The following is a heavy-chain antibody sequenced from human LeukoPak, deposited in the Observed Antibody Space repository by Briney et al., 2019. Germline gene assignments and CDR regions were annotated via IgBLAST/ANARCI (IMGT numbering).Heavy chain of an antibody. J-gene: IGHJ4*02. CDR2: IYYSGST. Sequence: PSETLSLTCTVSGGSISSSSYYWGWIRQPPGKGLEWIGSIYYSGSTYYNPSLKSRVTISVDTSKNQFSLKLSSVTAADTAVYYCARRGGAAAGTPIDYWGRGTLVTVSS. CDR3: ARRGGAAAGTPIDY. CDR1: GGSISSSSYY. D-gene: IGHD6-13*01. V-gene: IGHV4-39*01.